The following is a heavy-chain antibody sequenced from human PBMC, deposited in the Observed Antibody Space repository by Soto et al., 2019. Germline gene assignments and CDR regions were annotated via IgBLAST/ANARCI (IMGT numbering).Heavy chain of an antibody. CDR1: GFTFSNYA. D-gene: IGHD6-13*01. Sequence: EVQLLESGGGLVQPGGPLGISCAASGFTFSNYAVTWVRQDPGKGLAWVSTISGSGGSTYYADSVKGRFTISRDNSTNPLYLQMHSLRAEDTAVYYCAKDQGSSWYEIDYWGQGTLVTVSS. V-gene: IGHV3-23*01. CDR2: ISGSGGST. J-gene: IGHJ4*02. CDR3: AKDQGSSWYEIDY.